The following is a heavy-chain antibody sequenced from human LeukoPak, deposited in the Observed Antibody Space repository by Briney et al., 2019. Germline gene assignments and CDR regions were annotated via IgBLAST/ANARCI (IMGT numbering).Heavy chain of an antibody. J-gene: IGHJ4*02. CDR3: AKEGSTYYDFWSGYFDY. V-gene: IGHV3-30*18. CDR1: GFTFSSYG. Sequence: PGRSLRLSCAASGFTFSSYGMHWVRQAPGKGLVWVTVISYDGSNKYYADYVKGRFTISRDNSKNTLYLQMISLRAEDTAVYYCAKEGSTYYDFWSGYFDYWGQGTLVTVSS. CDR2: ISYDGSNK. D-gene: IGHD3-3*01.